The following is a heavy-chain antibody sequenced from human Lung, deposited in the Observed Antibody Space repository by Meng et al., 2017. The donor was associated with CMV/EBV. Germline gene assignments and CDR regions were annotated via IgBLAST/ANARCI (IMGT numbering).Heavy chain of an antibody. CDR2: DGNNK. V-gene: IGHV3-30*03. Sequence: QVHLGGAGGGVVQPGRSLRLSCAASGFTITAYPMHWVRQVPGKGLEWVTVDGNNKYYADSVKGRFTISRDNSRNTLDLQMDSLRTEDTAIYYCARENLELQGTVDYWGQGTLVTVSS. CDR3: ARENLELQGTVDY. D-gene: IGHD1-7*01. CDR1: GFTITAYP. J-gene: IGHJ4*02.